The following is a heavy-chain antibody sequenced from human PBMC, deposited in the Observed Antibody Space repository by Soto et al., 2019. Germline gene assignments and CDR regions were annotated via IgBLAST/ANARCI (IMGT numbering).Heavy chain of an antibody. D-gene: IGHD6-13*01. Sequence: ASVKVSCKASGGTFSSYAISWVRQAPGQGLEWMGGIIPIFGTANYAQKFQGRVTITADESTSTAYMELSSLRSEDTAVYYCAREQRMYSRTFDPWGRGTLVTVSS. CDR1: GGTFSSYA. CDR3: AREQRMYSRTFDP. J-gene: IGHJ5*02. V-gene: IGHV1-69*13. CDR2: IIPIFGTA.